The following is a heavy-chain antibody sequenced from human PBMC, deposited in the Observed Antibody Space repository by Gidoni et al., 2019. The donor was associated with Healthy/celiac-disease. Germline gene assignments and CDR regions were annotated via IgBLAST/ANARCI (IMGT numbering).Heavy chain of an antibody. J-gene: IGHJ4*02. Sequence: VQPGRSISISCAASELTFSSYGMHWVRQAPGKGVECVAVISYDGSQKSYADSVKGRFNISRDNSKNPLYLQMNSLRAEDPAVSYCSKYPVEGGSYYEPIWGQGTLVTVSS. CDR3: SKYPVEGGSYYEPI. D-gene: IGHD1-26*01. CDR1: ELTFSSYG. V-gene: IGHV3-30*18. CDR2: ISYDGSQK.